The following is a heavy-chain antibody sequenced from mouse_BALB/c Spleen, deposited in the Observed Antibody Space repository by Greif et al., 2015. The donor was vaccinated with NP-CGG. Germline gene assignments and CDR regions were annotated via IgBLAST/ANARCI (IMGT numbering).Heavy chain of an antibody. Sequence: EVKVVESGGGLVQPGGSLRLSCATSGFTFTDYYMSWVRQPPGKALEWLGFIRNKANGYTTEYSASVKGRFTISRDNSQSILYLQMNTLRAEDSATYYCARDPYGIYAMDYWGQGTSVTVSS. J-gene: IGHJ4*01. CDR1: GFTFTDYY. D-gene: IGHD2-1*01. CDR3: ARDPYGIYAMDY. CDR2: IRNKANGYTT. V-gene: IGHV7-3*02.